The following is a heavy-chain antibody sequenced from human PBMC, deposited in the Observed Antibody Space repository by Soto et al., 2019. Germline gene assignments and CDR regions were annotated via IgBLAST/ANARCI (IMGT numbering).Heavy chain of an antibody. CDR1: GYSFTSYW. Sequence: GESLKISCKGSGYSFTSYWIGWVRQMPGKGLEWMGIIYPGDSDTRYSPSFQGRFTISADNSISTAYLQWSSLKASDTAMYYCARHRAVAGTAFDYWGQGTLVTVSS. V-gene: IGHV5-51*01. J-gene: IGHJ4*02. D-gene: IGHD6-19*01. CDR3: ARHRAVAGTAFDY. CDR2: IYPGDSDT.